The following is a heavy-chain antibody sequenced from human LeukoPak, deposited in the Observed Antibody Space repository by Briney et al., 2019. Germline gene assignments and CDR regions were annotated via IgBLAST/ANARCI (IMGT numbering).Heavy chain of an antibody. D-gene: IGHD3-16*01. Sequence: SETLSLTCTVSSGSVSSGSYFWSWIRQPPGKGLEWIGYIYVSVSTNYNSSLKSRVTISVDTFKNQFSLRLSSVTAADTAMYYCARAGPLGRAFDIWGQGTMVTVSS. CDR3: ARAGPLGRAFDI. V-gene: IGHV4-61*01. CDR2: IYVSVST. CDR1: SGSVSSGSYF. J-gene: IGHJ3*02.